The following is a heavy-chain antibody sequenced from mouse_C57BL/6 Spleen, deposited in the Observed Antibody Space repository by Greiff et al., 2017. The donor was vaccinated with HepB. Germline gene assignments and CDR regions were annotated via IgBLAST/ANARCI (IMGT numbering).Heavy chain of an antibody. J-gene: IGHJ4*01. CDR3: ARGWLPYYAMDY. CDR1: GFTFSDYY. CDR2: ISNGGGST. V-gene: IGHV5-12*01. Sequence: EVKVVESGGGLVQPGGSLKLSCAASGFTFSDYYMYWVRQTPEKRLEWVAYISNGGGSTYYPDTVKGRFTISRDNAKNTLYLQMSRLKSEDTAMYYCARGWLPYYAMDYWGQGTSVTVSS. D-gene: IGHD2-3*01.